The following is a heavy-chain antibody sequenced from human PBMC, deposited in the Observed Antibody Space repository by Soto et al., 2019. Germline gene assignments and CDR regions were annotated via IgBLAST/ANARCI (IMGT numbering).Heavy chain of an antibody. V-gene: IGHV3-73*02. Sequence: EVQVVESGGTLVQPGGSLKLSCAASGFTFSGAAMHWVRQASGKGLEWIGRIRSKPNNYATAYAASVTGRFTISRDDSKNTVYLQMNSLKTEDTAVYYCTVDSQYFQYWGQGTLVTVSS. J-gene: IGHJ1*01. CDR3: TVDSQYFQY. CDR1: GFTFSGAA. D-gene: IGHD3-9*01. CDR2: IRSKPNNYAT.